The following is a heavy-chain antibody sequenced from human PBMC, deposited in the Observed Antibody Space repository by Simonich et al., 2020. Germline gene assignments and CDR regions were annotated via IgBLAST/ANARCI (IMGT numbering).Heavy chain of an antibody. V-gene: IGHV1-18*01. CDR1: GYTFTSYG. D-gene: IGHD7-27*01. CDR2: INAYNGTT. CDR3: ATSTVLTGVFDY. J-gene: IGHJ4*02. Sequence: QVQLVQSGAEVKKPGASVKVSCKASGYTFTSYGISWVRQAPGQGLEWMGWINAYNGTTHYAHELQGIVTMTTDTSTSTAYMELRSLRSDDTAVYYCATSTVLTGVFDYWGQGTLVTVSS.